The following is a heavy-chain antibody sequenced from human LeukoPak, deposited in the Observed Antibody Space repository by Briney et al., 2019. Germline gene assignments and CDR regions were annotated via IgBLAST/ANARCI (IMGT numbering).Heavy chain of an antibody. J-gene: IGHJ5*02. Sequence: PSETLSLTCAVSGYSISSGYYWGWIRQPPGKGLEWIGRIYHSGSTYYNPSLKSRVTISVDTSKNQFSLKLSSVTAADTAVYYCARLYSYYDFWSGYFNWFDPWGQGTLSPSPQ. CDR1: GYSISSGYY. V-gene: IGHV4-38-2*01. D-gene: IGHD3-3*01. CDR3: ARLYSYYDFWSGYFNWFDP. CDR2: IYHSGST.